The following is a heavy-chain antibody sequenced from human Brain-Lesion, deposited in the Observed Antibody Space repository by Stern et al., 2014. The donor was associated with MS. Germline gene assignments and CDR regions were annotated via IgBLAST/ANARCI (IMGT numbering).Heavy chain of an antibody. CDR3: AKWPHHIAVAGTRYFQH. CDR2: IRGRGGTT. J-gene: IGHJ1*01. V-gene: IGHV3-23*04. D-gene: IGHD6-19*01. CDR1: GFSFSTYA. Sequence: EDQLVESGGGLVQPGGSLRLSCAASGFSFSTYAMSWVRQTPGKGLQWVSVIRGRGGTTYYADSVKGRFTISRDNSKNTLYLQMDSLRADDTAVYYCAKWPHHIAVAGTRYFQHWGQGTLVTVSS.